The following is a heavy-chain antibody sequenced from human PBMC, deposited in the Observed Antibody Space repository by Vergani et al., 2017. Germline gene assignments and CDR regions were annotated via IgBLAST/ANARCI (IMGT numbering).Heavy chain of an antibody. CDR1: GYTFTSYY. D-gene: IGHD6-25*01. CDR2: INPSGGST. Sequence: QVQLVQSGAEVKKPGASVKASCKASGYTFTSYYMHWVRQAPGQGLEWMGIINPSGGSTSHAQKFQGRVTMTRYTSTSTVYMELSSLRSEDTAVYYCARAEAATLMATAFYWGQGTLVTVSS. CDR3: ARAEAATLMATAFY. V-gene: IGHV1-46*01. J-gene: IGHJ4*02.